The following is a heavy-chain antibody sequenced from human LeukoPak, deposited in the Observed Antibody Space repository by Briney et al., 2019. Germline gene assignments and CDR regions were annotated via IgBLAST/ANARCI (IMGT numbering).Heavy chain of an antibody. CDR1: GGSITSNY. J-gene: IGHJ6*03. Sequence: SETLSLTCTVSGGSITSNYWSWIRQPPGKGLEWIGDIFYTGITNYNPSLKSRVTISVDTSKDQFSLKVTSVTTADTVMYYCAREVRPLRDYYYYMDVWGKGTTVTVSS. D-gene: IGHD3-10*01. V-gene: IGHV4-59*01. CDR3: AREVRPLRDYYYYMDV. CDR2: IFYTGIT.